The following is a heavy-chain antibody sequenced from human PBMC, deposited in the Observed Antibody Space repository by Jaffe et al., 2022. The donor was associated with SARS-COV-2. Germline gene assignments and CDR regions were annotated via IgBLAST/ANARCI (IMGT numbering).Heavy chain of an antibody. CDR1: GFTFSSYA. CDR2: ISGSGGST. Sequence: EVQLLESGGGLVQPGGSLRLSCAASGFTFSSYAMSWVRQAPGKGLEWVSAISGSGGSTYYADSVKGRFTISRDNSKNTLYLQMNSLRAEDTAVYYCAKVQWEFELYHSFFDYWGQGTLVTVSS. D-gene: IGHD1-26*01. V-gene: IGHV3-23*01. CDR3: AKVQWEFELYHSFFDY. J-gene: IGHJ4*02.